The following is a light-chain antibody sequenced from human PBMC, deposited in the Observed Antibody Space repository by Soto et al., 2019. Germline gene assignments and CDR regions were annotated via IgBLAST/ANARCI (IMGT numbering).Light chain of an antibody. CDR1: SGHSSYI. V-gene: IGLV4-60*03. CDR2: LEGSGIY. CDR3: EAWDTNTRV. Sequence: QSVLTQSSSASASLGSSVKLTCTLSSGHSSYIIAWHQQQPGKAPRFLMKLEGSGIYNKGSGVPDHFSGSSSGADRYLTISNLQSEDEADYYCEAWDTNTRVFGGGTKLIVL. J-gene: IGLJ2*01.